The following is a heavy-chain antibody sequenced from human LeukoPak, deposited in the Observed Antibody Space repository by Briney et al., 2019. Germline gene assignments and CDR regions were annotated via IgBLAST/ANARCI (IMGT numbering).Heavy chain of an antibody. CDR2: IIPIFGTA. CDR3: ARVALRYFDWPFDY. Sequence: SVKVSCKASGGTFSSYAISWVRQAPGQGLEWMGGIIPIFGTANYAQKFQGRVTITADESTSTAYMELSSLRSEDTAVYYCARVALRYFDWPFDYWGQGTLVTISS. CDR1: GGTFSSYA. V-gene: IGHV1-69*01. J-gene: IGHJ4*02. D-gene: IGHD3-9*01.